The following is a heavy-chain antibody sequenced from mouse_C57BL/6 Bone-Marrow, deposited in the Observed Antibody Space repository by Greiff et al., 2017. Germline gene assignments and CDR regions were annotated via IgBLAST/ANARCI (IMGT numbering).Heavy chain of an antibody. CDR2: INPSNGGT. J-gene: IGHJ2*01. CDR3: ARRGYGSSPYYFDY. Sequence: VQLQQPGAELVRPGSSVKLSCKASGYTFTSYWMDWVKQRPGQGLEWIGNINPSNGGTNYNEKFKSKATLTVDKSSSTAYMQLSSLTSEDSAVXYSARRGYGSSPYYFDYWGQGTTLTVSS. V-gene: IGHV1-53*01. D-gene: IGHD1-1*01. CDR1: GYTFTSYW.